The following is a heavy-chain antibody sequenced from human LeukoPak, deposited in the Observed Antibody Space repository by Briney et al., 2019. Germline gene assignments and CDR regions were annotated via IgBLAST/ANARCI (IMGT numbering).Heavy chain of an antibody. D-gene: IGHD3-22*01. J-gene: IGHJ4*02. CDR3: AKVQSDSSLSYYFDY. CDR2: INPNSGGT. V-gene: IGHV1-2*07. CDR1: GYTFTDYY. Sequence: ASVKVSCKASGYTFTDYYMHWVRQATGQRLEWMGWINPNSGGTNYAHKFQARVTMTRDTSISTAYMELSRLKSDDTAVYYCAKVQSDSSLSYYFDYWGQGTLVTVSS.